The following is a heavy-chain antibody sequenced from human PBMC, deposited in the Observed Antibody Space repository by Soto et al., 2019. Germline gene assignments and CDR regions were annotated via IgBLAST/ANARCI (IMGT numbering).Heavy chain of an antibody. Sequence: QVQLVESGGGVVQSGRSLRLSCAASGFTFSSYGMHWVRQAPGKGLEWVAVISYDGSNKYYADSVKGRFTISRDNSKNTLYLQMNSLRAEDTAVYYCAKLSVHWGQGTLVTVSS. CDR3: AKLSVH. CDR1: GFTFSSYG. CDR2: ISYDGSNK. D-gene: IGHD3-16*02. J-gene: IGHJ1*01. V-gene: IGHV3-30*18.